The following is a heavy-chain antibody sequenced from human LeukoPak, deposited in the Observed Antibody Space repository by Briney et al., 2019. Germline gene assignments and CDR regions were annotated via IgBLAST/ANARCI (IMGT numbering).Heavy chain of an antibody. V-gene: IGHV3-23*01. CDR2: ISGSGGST. CDR1: GFTFSSYA. J-gene: IGHJ4*02. Sequence: PGGSLRLSCAASGFTFSSYAMSWVRQAPGKGLEWVSAISGSGGSTYYADSVKGRFTISRDNSENTLYLQMNSLRAEDTAVYYCAREPGYDSSGCFDYWGQGTLVTVSS. D-gene: IGHD3-22*01. CDR3: AREPGYDSSGCFDY.